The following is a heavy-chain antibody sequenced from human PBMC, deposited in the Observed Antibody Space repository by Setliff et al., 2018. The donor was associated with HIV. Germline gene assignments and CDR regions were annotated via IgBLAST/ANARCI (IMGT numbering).Heavy chain of an antibody. V-gene: IGHV3-23*01. CDR1: EFTFSTYA. CDR2: IGSNGGST. Sequence: QPGGSLRLSCAASEFTFSTYAMSWVRQAPGKGLEWVSVIGSNGGSTYYADSVKGRFTVSRDNSKNTLYLQMNSLRAEDTAVYYCAKDRGPEGAPYSYYGMDVWGQGTTVTVSS. CDR3: AKDRGPEGAPYSYYGMDV. J-gene: IGHJ6*02.